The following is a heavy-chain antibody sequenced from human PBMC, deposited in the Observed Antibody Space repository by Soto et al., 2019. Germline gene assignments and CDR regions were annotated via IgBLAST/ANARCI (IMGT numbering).Heavy chain of an antibody. D-gene: IGHD6-13*01. V-gene: IGHV1-2*02. CDR2: INPKSGVT. CDR3: ARGPKQTPRHSNSWFVPDY. CDR1: GYTFPDYY. Sequence: QLHLVQSGAEVKKPGASVRVSCKASGYTFPDYYIHWVRQAPGQGLEWMGWINPKSGVTNSAQKFQGRITMTRDTSITTAYLELSSLRSDDTAVYCCARGPKQTPRHSNSWFVPDYWGQGSLVTVSS. J-gene: IGHJ4*02.